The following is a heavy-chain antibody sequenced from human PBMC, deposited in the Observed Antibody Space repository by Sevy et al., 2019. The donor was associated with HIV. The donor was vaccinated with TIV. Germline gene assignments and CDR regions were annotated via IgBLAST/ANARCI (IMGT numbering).Heavy chain of an antibody. CDR1: GGSFSGYY. J-gene: IGHJ6*02. Sequence: SETLSLTCAVYGGSFSGYYWSWIRQPPGKGLEWIGEINHSGSTNYNPSLKSRVTISVDTSKNQFSLKLGSVTAADTAVYYCARAKYPNDFWSGYASEPKKYGMDVWGQGTTVTVSS. CDR3: ARAKYPNDFWSGYASEPKKYGMDV. D-gene: IGHD3-3*01. V-gene: IGHV4-34*01. CDR2: INHSGST.